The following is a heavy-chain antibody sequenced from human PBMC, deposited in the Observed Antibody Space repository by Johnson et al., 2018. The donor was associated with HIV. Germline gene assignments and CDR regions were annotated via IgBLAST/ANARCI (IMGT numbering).Heavy chain of an antibody. D-gene: IGHD5-18*01. CDR2: ISRSGSIK. CDR3: ASGTSKALVLLDAFDI. Sequence: VQLVESGGGLVKPGGSLRLSCAASGFTFSDYYMSWIRQAPGKGLEWVSYISRSGSIKYYADSVKGRFTISRDNAKNSLYLQMNSLRGEDTAVYYCASGTSKALVLLDAFDIWGQGTMVTVSS. CDR1: GFTFSDYY. J-gene: IGHJ3*02. V-gene: IGHV3-11*04.